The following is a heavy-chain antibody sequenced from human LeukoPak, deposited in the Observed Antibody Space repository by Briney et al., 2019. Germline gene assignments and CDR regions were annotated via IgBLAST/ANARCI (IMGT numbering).Heavy chain of an antibody. D-gene: IGHD5-18*01. J-gene: IGHJ4*02. CDR1: GGSTSSGDYY. CDR3: ARGGSQEYSYGSFDY. V-gene: IGHV4-30-4*08. CDR2: IYYSGST. Sequence: PSETLSLTCTVSGGSTSSGDYYWIWIRQPPGQGLEWIRYIYYSGSTYYNPSLKSRITISVDTSKNQFSLKLSSVTAADTAVYYCARGGSQEYSYGSFDYWGQGTLVTVSS.